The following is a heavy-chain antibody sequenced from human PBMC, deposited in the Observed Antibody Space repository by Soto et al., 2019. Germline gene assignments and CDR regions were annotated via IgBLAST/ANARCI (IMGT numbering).Heavy chain of an antibody. D-gene: IGHD3-10*01. V-gene: IGHV3-33*06. CDR2: IWYDGSKK. J-gene: IGHJ3*02. Sequence: QVQLVESGGGVVQPGRSLRLSCVASGFTFSNYGMHWVRQAPGKGLEWVAVIWYDGSKKYYADSVKGRFTISRDNSKNTLFLQMNSLRVEDTGMYYCAKDRGRQGGFDMWGQGRVVTVSS. CDR1: GFTFSNYG. CDR3: AKDRGRQGGFDM.